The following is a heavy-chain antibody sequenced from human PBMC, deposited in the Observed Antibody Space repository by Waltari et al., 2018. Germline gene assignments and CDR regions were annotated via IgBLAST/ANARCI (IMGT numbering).Heavy chain of an antibody. CDR2: INPNSGGT. J-gene: IGHJ5*02. CDR3: AKGRIYYGGNSAWFDP. Sequence: QVQLVQSGAEVKKPGASVKVSCKASGYTFPGYYLPWVRQAPGQGLEWMGWINPNSGGTNYAQKFQGRVTMTRDTSISTAYMELSRLRSDDTAVYYCAKGRIYYGGNSAWFDPWGQGTLVTVSS. CDR1: GYTFPGYY. D-gene: IGHD4-17*01. V-gene: IGHV1-2*02.